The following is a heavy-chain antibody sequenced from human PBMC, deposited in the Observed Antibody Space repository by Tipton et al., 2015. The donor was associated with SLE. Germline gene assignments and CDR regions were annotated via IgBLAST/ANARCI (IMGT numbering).Heavy chain of an antibody. J-gene: IGHJ1*01. CDR2: ISSSSNYI. CDR3: ARGPLSQGEGYFQH. Sequence: SLRLSCAASGFTFSSYTMNWVRQAPGKGLDWVSSISSSSNYIYCADSVKGRFTISRDNAKNSLYPQMNNLRAEDTAVYYCARGPLSQGEGYFQHWGQGTLVTVSS. CDR1: GFTFSSYT. V-gene: IGHV3-21*01.